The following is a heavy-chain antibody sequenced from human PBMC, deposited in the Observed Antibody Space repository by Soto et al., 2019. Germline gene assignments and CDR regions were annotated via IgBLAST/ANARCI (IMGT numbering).Heavy chain of an antibody. CDR2: ISSSSSYI. CDR3: ARVGVAEWIYYYGMDV. CDR1: GFTFSSYS. D-gene: IGHD3-3*01. J-gene: IGHJ6*02. V-gene: IGHV3-21*01. Sequence: PGGSLRLSCAASGFTFSSYSMNWVRQAPGKGLEWVSSISSSSSYIYYADSVKGRFTISRDNAKNSLYLQMNSLRAEDTAVYYCARVGVAEWIYYYGMDVWGQGTTVTVSS.